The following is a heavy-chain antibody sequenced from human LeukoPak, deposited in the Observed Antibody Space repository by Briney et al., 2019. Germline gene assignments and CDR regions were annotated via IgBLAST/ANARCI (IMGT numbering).Heavy chain of an antibody. Sequence: SVKVSCKASGGTFSSYAISWVRQAPGQGLEWMGGIIPIFGTANYAQKFQGRVTITTDESTSTSYMELRSLKSEDTAVYYCARDAPEMATPHAFDIWGQGTMVTVSS. CDR2: IIPIFGTA. J-gene: IGHJ3*02. CDR3: ARDAPEMATPHAFDI. D-gene: IGHD5-24*01. CDR1: GGTFSSYA. V-gene: IGHV1-69*05.